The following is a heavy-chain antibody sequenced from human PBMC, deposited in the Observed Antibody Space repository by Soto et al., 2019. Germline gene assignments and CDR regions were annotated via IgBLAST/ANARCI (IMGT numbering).Heavy chain of an antibody. Sequence: PGGSLRLSCAASGFSFSNYNMNWVRQAPGKGLEWVSSISSSSSYIYYADSVKGRFTISRDNAKNSLYLQMNSLRAEDTAVYYCASHPRDSSGYWYYFDYWGQGTLVTVS. CDR3: ASHPRDSSGYWYYFDY. V-gene: IGHV3-21*01. J-gene: IGHJ4*02. CDR1: GFSFSNYN. CDR2: ISSSSSYI. D-gene: IGHD3-22*01.